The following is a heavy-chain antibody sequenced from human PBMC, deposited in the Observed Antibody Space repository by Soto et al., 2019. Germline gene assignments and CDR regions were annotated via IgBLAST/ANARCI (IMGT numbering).Heavy chain of an antibody. V-gene: IGHV3-23*01. CDR1: GFPFSSYA. J-gene: IGHJ4*02. D-gene: IGHD6-19*01. CDR2: ISGSGGST. CDR3: AKEPLYSSGWYFDY. Sequence: HPGGSLRLSCAASGFPFSSYAMSWVRQAPGKGLEWVSAISGSGGSTYYADSVKGRFTISRDNSKNTLYLQMNSLRAEDTAVYYCAKEPLYSSGWYFDYWGQGTLVTVSS.